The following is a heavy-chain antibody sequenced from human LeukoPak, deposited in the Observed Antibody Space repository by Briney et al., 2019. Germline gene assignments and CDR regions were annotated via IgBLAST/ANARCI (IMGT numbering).Heavy chain of an antibody. CDR1: GFSFSAYW. D-gene: IGHD1-1*01. CDR3: ARDWNGSGTAFDH. V-gene: IGHV3-7*05. Sequence: GESLRLSCAASGFSFSAYWMSWVRQAPGKGLEWVANIKVDGTEKYYVDSVKGRFTISRDNAKNSLSLQMSGLRAEDTAVYYCARDWNGSGTAFDHWSQGTLVTVSS. J-gene: IGHJ4*02. CDR2: IKVDGTEK.